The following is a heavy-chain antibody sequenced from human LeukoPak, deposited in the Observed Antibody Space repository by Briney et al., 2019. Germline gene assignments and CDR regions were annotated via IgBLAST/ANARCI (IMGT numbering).Heavy chain of an antibody. CDR2: ITYDRGDK. V-gene: IGHV3-30*02. Sequence: GGSLRLSCVASGFTFSKYGMHWVRQAPGKGLEWVAFITYDRGDKYYADSVKGRFTISRDNSKNTLYLQMNSLRAEDTAVYYCAKAVSEGLGYWGQGTLVTVSS. D-gene: IGHD2-21*01. CDR1: GFTFSKYG. CDR3: AKAVSEGLGY. J-gene: IGHJ4*02.